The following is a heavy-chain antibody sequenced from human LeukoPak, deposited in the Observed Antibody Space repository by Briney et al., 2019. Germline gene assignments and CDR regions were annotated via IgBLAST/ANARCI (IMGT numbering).Heavy chain of an antibody. CDR2: ISAYNGNT. J-gene: IGHJ5*02. Sequence: KVSCKASGYTFTSYGISWVRQAPGQGLEWMGWISAYNGNTNYAQKLQGRGTMTTDTSTSTVYMELSSLRSEDTAVYYCARALRYCSGGSCYRRGWFDPWGQGTLVTVSS. D-gene: IGHD2-15*01. CDR1: GYTFTSYG. V-gene: IGHV1-18*01. CDR3: ARALRYCSGGSCYRRGWFDP.